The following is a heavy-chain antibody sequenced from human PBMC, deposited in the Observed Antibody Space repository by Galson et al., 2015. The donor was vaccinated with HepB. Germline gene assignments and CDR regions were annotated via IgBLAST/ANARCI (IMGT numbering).Heavy chain of an antibody. CDR3: AREYDYVWGSSPSGNYYYAMDV. Sequence: SVKVSCKASGYNFNVYYIHWVRQAPGQGLEWLERIDPDSGGTDYAQKFQGRVTMTSDTSISTAYMELSRLRSDDTAFYYCAREYDYVWGSSPSGNYYYAMDVWGQGTTVIVSS. CDR2: IDPDSGGT. J-gene: IGHJ6*02. D-gene: IGHD3-16*01. V-gene: IGHV1-2*06. CDR1: GYNFNVYY.